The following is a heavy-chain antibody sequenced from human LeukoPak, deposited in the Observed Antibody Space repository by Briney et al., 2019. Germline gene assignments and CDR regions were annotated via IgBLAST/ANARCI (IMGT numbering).Heavy chain of an antibody. CDR1: GGSISSYY. D-gene: IGHD3-10*02. V-gene: IGHV4-4*07. CDR2: IYTSGST. CDR3: ARNVGLGAFDI. J-gene: IGHJ3*02. Sequence: PSETLSLTCTVSGGSISSYYWSWIRQPAGKGLGWIGRIYTSGSTNYNPSLKSRVTMSVDTSKNQFSLKLSSVTAADTAVYYCARNVGLGAFDIWGQGAMVTVSS.